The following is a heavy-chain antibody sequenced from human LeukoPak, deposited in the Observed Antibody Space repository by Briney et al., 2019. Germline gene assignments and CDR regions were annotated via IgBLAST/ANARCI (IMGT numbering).Heavy chain of an antibody. CDR2: INPNSGGT. CDR1: GYTFTGYY. Sequence: ATVKVSYKASGYTFTGYYMHWVRQAPGQGLEWMGWINPNSGGTNYAQKLQGRVTMTTDTSTSTAYMELRSLRSDDTAVYYCARPSYYDSSGYKDWGQGTLVTVSS. D-gene: IGHD3-22*01. V-gene: IGHV1-2*02. J-gene: IGHJ4*02. CDR3: ARPSYYDSSGYKD.